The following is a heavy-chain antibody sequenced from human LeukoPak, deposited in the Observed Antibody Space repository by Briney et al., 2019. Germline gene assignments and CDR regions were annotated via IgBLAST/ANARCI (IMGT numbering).Heavy chain of an antibody. J-gene: IGHJ6*03. D-gene: IGHD3-10*01. Sequence: GASVKVSCMASGYSLTSYALNWVRQAPGQGFEWMGWINTNTGNPTYAQGFTGRFVFSLDTSVSTAHLQISSLKAEDTAVYFCARGRGASSGSASHGTTSSYYMDVWGKGTTVTVSS. V-gene: IGHV7-4-1*02. CDR3: ARGRGASSGSASHGTTSSYYMDV. CDR1: GYSLTSYA. CDR2: INTNTGNP.